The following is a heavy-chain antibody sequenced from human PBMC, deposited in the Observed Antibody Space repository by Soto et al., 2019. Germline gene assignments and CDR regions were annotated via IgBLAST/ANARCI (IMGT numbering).Heavy chain of an antibody. CDR2: ISGSSSYI. CDR3: ARDALTQYSSGWYGDFYYGMDV. Sequence: GGSLRLSCAASGFTFSSYSVNWVRQAPGKGLEWVSSISGSSSYIYYADSVKGRFTISRDNAKNSLYLQMNSLRAEDTAVYYCARDALTQYSSGWYGDFYYGMDVWGQGTTVTVSS. V-gene: IGHV3-21*01. D-gene: IGHD6-19*01. CDR1: GFTFSSYS. J-gene: IGHJ6*02.